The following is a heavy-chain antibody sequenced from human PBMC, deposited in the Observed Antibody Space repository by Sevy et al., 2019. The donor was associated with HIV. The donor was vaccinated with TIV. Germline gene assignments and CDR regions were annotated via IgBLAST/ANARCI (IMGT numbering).Heavy chain of an antibody. CDR2: ISYEGTET. Sequence: GGSLRLSCAASGFAFRSHAMHWVRQAPGKGLEWVATISYEGTETFYAASVEGRFTTSRDNSKNMLSLQINSLRPEDTAVYYCARDGGYSIKWYPLYWGHGTLVTVSS. CDR1: GFAFRSHA. J-gene: IGHJ4*01. CDR3: ARDGGYSIKWYPLY. D-gene: IGHD1-26*01. V-gene: IGHV3-30-3*01.